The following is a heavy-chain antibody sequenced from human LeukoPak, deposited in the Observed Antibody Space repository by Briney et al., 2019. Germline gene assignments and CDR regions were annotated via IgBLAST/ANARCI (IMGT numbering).Heavy chain of an antibody. D-gene: IGHD6-6*01. V-gene: IGHV1-2*02. J-gene: IGHJ5*02. CDR1: GYTFTGYY. CDR2: INPNSGGT. CDR3: ARETHSSSSGDFRNWFDP. Sequence: ASVKVSCKASGYTFTGYYIHWVRQAPGQGLEWMGWINPNSGGTNYAQKFQGRVTMTRDTSISTAYMELSRLRSDDTAVYYCARETHSSSSGDFRNWFDPWGQGTLVTVSS.